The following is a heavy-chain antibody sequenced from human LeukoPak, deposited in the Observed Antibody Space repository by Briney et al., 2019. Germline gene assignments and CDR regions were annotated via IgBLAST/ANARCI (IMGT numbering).Heavy chain of an antibody. V-gene: IGHV4-59*01. CDR2: IYYSGST. J-gene: IGHJ4*02. Sequence: SETLSLTCTVTGGTISRYYWSWIRQPPGKGLEWIGYIYYSGSTNYNPSLKSRVTISVDTSKNQFSLKLSSVTAADTAVYYCARGPTRNYFDYWGQGTLVTVSS. CDR1: GGTISRYY. CDR3: ARGPTRNYFDY.